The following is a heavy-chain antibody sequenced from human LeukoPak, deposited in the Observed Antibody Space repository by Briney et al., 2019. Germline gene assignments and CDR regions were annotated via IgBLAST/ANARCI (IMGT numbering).Heavy chain of an antibody. J-gene: IGHJ4*02. CDR3: ARSYYDSSGPFDY. D-gene: IGHD3-22*01. V-gene: IGHV1-69*05. CDR2: IIPIFGTA. Sequence: SVKVSCKASGGTFSSYAISWVRQAPGQGLEWMGRIIPIFGTANYAQKFQGRVTITTDESTSTAYMELSSLRSEDTAVYYCARSYYDSSGPFDYWGQGTLVTVSS. CDR1: GGTFSSYA.